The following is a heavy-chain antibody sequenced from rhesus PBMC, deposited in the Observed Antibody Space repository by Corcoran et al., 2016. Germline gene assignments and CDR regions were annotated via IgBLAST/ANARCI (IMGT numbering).Heavy chain of an antibody. CDR2: IYGSGRST. Sequence: QLQLQESGPGLVKPSETLSVTCAVSGGPISSSSRSWIPQAPGKGLEWIGDIYGSGRSTNYNPSLKSRVTLSVDTSKNQLSLKLSSVTAADTAVYYCASAGYGSHRFDVWGPGVLVTVSS. CDR1: GGPISSSS. J-gene: IGHJ5-1*01. V-gene: IGHV4-169*02. D-gene: IGHD4-29*01. CDR3: ASAGYGSHRFDV.